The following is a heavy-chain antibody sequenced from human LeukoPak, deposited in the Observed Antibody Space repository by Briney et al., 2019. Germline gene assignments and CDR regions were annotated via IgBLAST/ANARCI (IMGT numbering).Heavy chain of an antibody. CDR2: INVGGGT. CDR3: ARQQYYDILTGPLDY. J-gene: IGHJ4*02. Sequence: PSETLSLTCVVYGGSSSGFYWTWIRQTPGKGLEWIGKINVGGGTNYNPSLKSRVTISVDTSKNQFSLKLSSVTAADTAVYYCARQQYYDILTGPLDYWGQGTLVTVSS. V-gene: IGHV4-34*01. D-gene: IGHD3-9*01. CDR1: GGSSSGFY.